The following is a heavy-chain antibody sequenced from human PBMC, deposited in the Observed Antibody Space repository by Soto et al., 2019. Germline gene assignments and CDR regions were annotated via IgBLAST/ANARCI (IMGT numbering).Heavy chain of an antibody. CDR1: GGTFSSYT. V-gene: IGHV1-69*02. J-gene: IGHJ4*02. CDR3: SRSGYGYSSGWSDY. Sequence: QVQLVQSGAEVKKPGSSVTVSCKASGGTFSSYTISWVRQAPGQGLEWMGRIIPIFGIANYAQKFQGRVTTTADKSTSAAYMELSSLRSEDTAVYYWSRSGYGYSSGWSDYWGQGTLVTVAS. CDR2: IIPIFGIA. D-gene: IGHD6-19*01.